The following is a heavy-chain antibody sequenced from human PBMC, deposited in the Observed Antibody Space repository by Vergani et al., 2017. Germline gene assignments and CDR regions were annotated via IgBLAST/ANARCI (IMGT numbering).Heavy chain of an antibody. D-gene: IGHD1-26*01. J-gene: IGHJ4*02. Sequence: QVQLVESGGGVVQPGRSLRLSCAASGFTFSSYGMHWVRQAPGKGLEWVAVISYDGSNKYYADSVKGRFTISRDNSKNTLYLQMNSLRGEDTAVYYCSTGGSYDLGGEVDYWGQGTLVTVSS. V-gene: IGHV3-30*03. CDR1: GFTFSSYG. CDR2: ISYDGSNK. CDR3: STGGSYDLGGEVDY.